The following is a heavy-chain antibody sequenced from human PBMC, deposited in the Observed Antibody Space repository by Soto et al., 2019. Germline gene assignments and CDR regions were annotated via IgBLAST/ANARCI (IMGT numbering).Heavy chain of an antibody. Sequence: GGSLRLSCAASGFTFSSYGMHWVRQAPGKGLEWVAVISYDGSNKYYADSVKGRFTISRDNSKNTLYLQMNSLRAEDTAVYYCARFSGSQHYYYCGMDVWDQGTTVTVSS. CDR1: GFTFSSYG. D-gene: IGHD1-26*01. J-gene: IGHJ6*02. CDR2: ISYDGSNK. V-gene: IGHV3-30*03. CDR3: ARFSGSQHYYYCGMDV.